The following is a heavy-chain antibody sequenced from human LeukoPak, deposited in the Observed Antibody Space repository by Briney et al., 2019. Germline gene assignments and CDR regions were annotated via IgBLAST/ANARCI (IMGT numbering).Heavy chain of an antibody. CDR2: FDPEDGET. V-gene: IGHV1-24*01. CDR3: ATGSDWGAQSAFDI. CDR1: GYSPTALS. J-gene: IGHJ3*02. D-gene: IGHD7-27*01. Sequence: ASVKVFCKVSGYSPTALSMHWVRQAPGKGLEWMGGFDPEDGETIYAQKFQGRVTMTEDTSTDTAYMELSSLRSEDATVYYCATGSDWGAQSAFDIWGQGTMVTVSS.